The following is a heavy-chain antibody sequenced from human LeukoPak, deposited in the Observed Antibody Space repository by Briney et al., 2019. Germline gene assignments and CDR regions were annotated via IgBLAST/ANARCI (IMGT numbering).Heavy chain of an antibody. D-gene: IGHD3-22*01. CDR1: VGSISSYY. CDR2: IYTSGST. V-gene: IGHV4-4*07. J-gene: IGHJ5*02. CDR3: ARGTVVQDWFDP. Sequence: SETLSLTCTVSVGSISSYYWSWIRQPAGKGLGWIGRIYTSGSTNYNPSLKSRVAMSVDTSKNQFSLRLSSVTAADTAVYYCARGTVVQDWFDPWGQGTLVTVSS.